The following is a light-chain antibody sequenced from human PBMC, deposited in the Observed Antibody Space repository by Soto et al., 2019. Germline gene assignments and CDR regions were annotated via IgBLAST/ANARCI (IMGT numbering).Light chain of an antibody. CDR2: GAS. CDR1: QSVSSN. Sequence: EIVMTQSPATLSVSPGERATLSCRASQSVSSNLAWYQQKPGQAPRLLIYGASTRATGIPARFSGSGSGTEFTLTISSLQSEDFAVYYCQQYNLFTFGPGTKWIS. CDR3: QQYNLFT. J-gene: IGKJ3*01. V-gene: IGKV3-15*01.